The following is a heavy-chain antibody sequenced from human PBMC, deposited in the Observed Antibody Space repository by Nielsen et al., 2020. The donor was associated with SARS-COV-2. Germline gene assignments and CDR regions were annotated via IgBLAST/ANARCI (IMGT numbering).Heavy chain of an antibody. D-gene: IGHD3-22*01. CDR1: GFTFSDYY. CDR3: ARDRDYYDSTGSFKAFDI. V-gene: IGHV3-11*04. Sequence: GSLRLSCAASGFTFSDYYMSWIRQAPGKGLEWVSYISSSGITIYYADSVKGRFTISRDNAKNSLYLQMNSLRAEDTAVYYCARDRDYYDSTGSFKAFDIWGQGTMVTVSS. J-gene: IGHJ3*02. CDR2: ISSSGITI.